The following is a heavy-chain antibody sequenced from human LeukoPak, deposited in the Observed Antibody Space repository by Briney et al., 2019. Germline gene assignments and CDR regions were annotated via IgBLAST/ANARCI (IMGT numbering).Heavy chain of an antibody. V-gene: IGHV1-2*06. CDR3: ARGDGYNSDY. CDR2: INPNSGGT. CDR1: GYTFTDYY. Sequence: ALVKVSCKASGYTFTDYYMHWVQQAPGQGLEWMGRINPNSGGTNYAQKFQGRVTMTRDTSISTAYMELSRLRSDDTAVYYCARGDGYNSDYWGQGTLVTVSS. J-gene: IGHJ4*02. D-gene: IGHD5-24*01.